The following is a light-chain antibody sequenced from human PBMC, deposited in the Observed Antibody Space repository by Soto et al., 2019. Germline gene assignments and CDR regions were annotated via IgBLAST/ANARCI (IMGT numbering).Light chain of an antibody. CDR2: LGS. V-gene: IGKV2-28*01. Sequence: DILLTQSPLSLPVTPGEPASISCRSSQSLLHSTGYNFLDWYLQRPEQSPQLLIYLGSNRASGVPDRFNGSGSGTDFTLKITRVEAEDVGIYYCMQALQTPYTFGQGTKLDIK. J-gene: IGKJ2*01. CDR1: QSLLHSTGYNF. CDR3: MQALQTPYT.